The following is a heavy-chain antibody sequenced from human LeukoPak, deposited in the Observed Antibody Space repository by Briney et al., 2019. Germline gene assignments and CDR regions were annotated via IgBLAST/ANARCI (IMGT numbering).Heavy chain of an antibody. V-gene: IGHV3-23*01. CDR3: AILSWDGRGSFY. D-gene: IGHD2/OR15-2a*01. CDR2: IRSTGVDT. J-gene: IGHJ4*02. Sequence: GGSLRPSCAASGFTFSMYSMSWVRQAPGKGLEWVSAIRSTGVDTYYADSVRGRFTISRDNSRGTLSLQMNSLRAEDTAVYFCAILSWDGRGSFYWGQGALVTVSS. CDR1: GFTFSMYS.